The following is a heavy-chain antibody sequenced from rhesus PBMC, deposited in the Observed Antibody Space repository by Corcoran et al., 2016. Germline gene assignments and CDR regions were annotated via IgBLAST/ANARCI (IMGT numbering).Heavy chain of an antibody. J-gene: IGHJ3*01. CDR3: ARTPTYSNYLFDF. V-gene: IGHV4-173*01. CDR2: IYGSGGST. CDR1: GGSISSNY. D-gene: IGHD4-23*01. Sequence: QLQLQESGPGLVKPSETLSVTCAVSGGSISSNYWSWIRQPPGKGLEWIGRIYGSGGSTDYNPSLRSRVTNSTDTSKNQFSLKLSSVTAADTAVYYCARTPTYSNYLFDFWGQGLRVTVSS.